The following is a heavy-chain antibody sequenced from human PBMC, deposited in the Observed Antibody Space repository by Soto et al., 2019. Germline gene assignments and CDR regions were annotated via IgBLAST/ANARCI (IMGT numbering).Heavy chain of an antibody. V-gene: IGHV3-33*01. J-gene: IGHJ4*02. CDR3: ARARITIFGVVTENAFDS. D-gene: IGHD3-3*01. Sequence: QVQLVESGGGVVQPGRSLRLSCAASGFTFSSYGMHWVRQAPGKGLEWVAVIWYDGSNKYYADSVKGRFTISRDNSKNTLYLQMNSLRAEDTAVYYCARARITIFGVVTENAFDSWGQGTLVTVSS. CDR1: GFTFSSYG. CDR2: IWYDGSNK.